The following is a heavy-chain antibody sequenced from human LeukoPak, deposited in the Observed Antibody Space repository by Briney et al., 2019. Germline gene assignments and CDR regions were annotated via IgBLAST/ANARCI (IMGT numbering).Heavy chain of an antibody. Sequence: ASVKVSCKASGYTFPDYSVSWVRQAPGQGLEWMGWVSPNTGNTNYAQRFHDRVTMTTDTSTTTAYMELKSLTSDDTAVYYCARGRWTTISKYWGQGTRATVSS. V-gene: IGHV1-18*01. CDR2: VSPNTGNT. J-gene: IGHJ4*02. D-gene: IGHD5-24*01. CDR3: ARGRWTTISKY. CDR1: GYTFPDYS.